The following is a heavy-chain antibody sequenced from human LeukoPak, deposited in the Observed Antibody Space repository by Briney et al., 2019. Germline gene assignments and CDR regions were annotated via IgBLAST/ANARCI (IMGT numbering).Heavy chain of an antibody. J-gene: IGHJ3*02. Sequence: PSETLSLTCTVSGGSISIYYWSWIRQPPGKGLECIGYIYYSGSTNYNPSLKSRVTISVDTSKNEFSLKLTSVTAADTAVYYCARTVTYDAFDIWGQGTTVTVSS. CDR1: GGSISIYY. CDR2: IYYSGST. V-gene: IGHV4-59*01. D-gene: IGHD2-21*02. CDR3: ARTVTYDAFDI.